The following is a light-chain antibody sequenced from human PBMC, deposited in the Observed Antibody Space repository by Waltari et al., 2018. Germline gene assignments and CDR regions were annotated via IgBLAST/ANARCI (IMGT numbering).Light chain of an antibody. Sequence: DIVLTQSPPSLPVTPGAPASISCRSTQSLLHGYGHYSLTWYLQRPGQSPQLLISMGSNRATGVPDRFSGSGSGTDFSLKISRVEAEDVGVYYCMQALRTPYTFGQGTRLEI. CDR3: MQALRTPYT. CDR1: QSLLHGYGHYS. CDR2: MGS. J-gene: IGKJ2*01. V-gene: IGKV2-28*01.